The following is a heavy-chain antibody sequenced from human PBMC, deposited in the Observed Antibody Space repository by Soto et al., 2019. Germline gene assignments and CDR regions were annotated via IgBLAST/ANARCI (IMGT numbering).Heavy chain of an antibody. Sequence: SETLSLSCTVSGGSVSSGSYYWSWIRQPPGKGLEWIGYIYYSGSTNYNPSLKSRVTISVDTSKNQFSLKLSSVTAADTAVYYCARLIIQLCTPYYLAYWGQGTLVTVSS. D-gene: IGHD5-18*01. CDR3: ARLIIQLCTPYYLAY. V-gene: IGHV4-61*01. CDR2: IYYSGST. J-gene: IGHJ4*02. CDR1: GGSVSSGSYY.